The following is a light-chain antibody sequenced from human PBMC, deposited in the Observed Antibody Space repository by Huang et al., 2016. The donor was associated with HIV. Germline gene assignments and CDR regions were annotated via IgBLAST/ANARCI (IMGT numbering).Light chain of an antibody. Sequence: DIQMTQSPSSLSAPIGDRVTITCRASRPIYSYLNWYQHRPGKAPKLLIYGAANLEVGVPSRFSGSGSGRNFTLIISSLQPEDFATYYCQQYDSLPRTFGPGTKV. CDR3: QQYDSLPRT. CDR2: GAA. V-gene: IGKV1-33*01. J-gene: IGKJ3*01. CDR1: RPIYSY.